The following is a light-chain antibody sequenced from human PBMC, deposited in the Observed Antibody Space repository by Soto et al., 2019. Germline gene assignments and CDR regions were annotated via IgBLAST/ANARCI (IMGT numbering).Light chain of an antibody. CDR2: ATS. Sequence: EIVMTQSPATLSVSPGERATLSCSASQSVSSNLAWYQQKPGQAPRLLIYATSARATGIPARFSGSGSGTEFTLTISSLQSEDFAVYYCQQYNNWPPFNFGQGTRLEIK. J-gene: IGKJ5*01. CDR1: QSVSSN. V-gene: IGKV3D-15*01. CDR3: QQYNNWPPFN.